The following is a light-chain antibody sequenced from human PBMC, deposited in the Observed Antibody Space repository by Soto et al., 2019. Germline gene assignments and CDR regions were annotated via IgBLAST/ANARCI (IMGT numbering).Light chain of an antibody. Sequence: EIVLTQSPGTLSLSPGERATLSCRASQNVNSSFFAWYQQKPGQAPRLLMYAASTRATGIPDRFSGSGSGTDFTLTISRLEPEDFAVYYCQQYDTSRWTFGQGTKVEIK. V-gene: IGKV3-20*01. CDR1: QNVNSSF. J-gene: IGKJ1*01. CDR2: AAS. CDR3: QQYDTSRWT.